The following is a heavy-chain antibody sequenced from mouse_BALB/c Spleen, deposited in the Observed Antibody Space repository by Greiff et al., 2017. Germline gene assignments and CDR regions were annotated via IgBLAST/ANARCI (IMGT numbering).Heavy chain of an antibody. Sequence: DVKLVESGGDLVKPGGSLKLSCAASGFTFSSYGMSWVRQTPDKRLEWVATISSGGSYTYYPDSVKGRFTISRDNAKNTLYLQMSSLKSEDTAMYYCARVEDYGAWFAYWGQGTLVTVSA. CDR2: ISSGGSYT. V-gene: IGHV5-6*02. CDR3: ARVEDYGAWFAY. CDR1: GFTFSSYG. D-gene: IGHD2-4*01. J-gene: IGHJ3*01.